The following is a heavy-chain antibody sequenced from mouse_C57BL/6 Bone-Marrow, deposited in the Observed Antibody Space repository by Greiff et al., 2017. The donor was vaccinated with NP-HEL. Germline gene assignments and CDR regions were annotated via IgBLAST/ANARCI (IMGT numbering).Heavy chain of an antibody. J-gene: IGHJ1*03. D-gene: IGHD1-1*01. V-gene: IGHV1-75*01. Sequence: QVQLKQSGPELVKPGASVKISCKASGYTFTDYYINWVKQRPGQGLEWIGWIFPGSGSTYYNEKFKGKATLTVDKSSSTAYMLLSSLTSEDSAVYFCARWGYGSFYWYFDVWGTGTTVTVSS. CDR3: ARWGYGSFYWYFDV. CDR1: GYTFTDYY. CDR2: IFPGSGST.